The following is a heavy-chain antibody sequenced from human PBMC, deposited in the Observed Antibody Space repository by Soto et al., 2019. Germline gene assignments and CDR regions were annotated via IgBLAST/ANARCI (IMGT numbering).Heavy chain of an antibody. Sequence: QVQLVESGGGVVQPGRSLRLSCAVSGFTFSYYAIHWVRQAPGKGLEWVAVISYDGNNQYYADSVKGRFTISRDNSKNTGYLQINSLRAEDTSVYYCARVRSDFWSGFPYWGQGTLVTVSS. CDR2: ISYDGNNQ. V-gene: IGHV3-30-3*01. CDR3: ARVRSDFWSGFPY. J-gene: IGHJ4*02. CDR1: GFTFSYYA. D-gene: IGHD3-3*01.